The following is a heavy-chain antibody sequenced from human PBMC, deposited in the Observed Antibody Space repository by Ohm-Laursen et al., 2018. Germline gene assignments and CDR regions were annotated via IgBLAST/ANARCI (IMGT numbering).Heavy chain of an antibody. CDR3: ARHDGYGR. CDR2: ISYDGSNK. CDR1: GFTFSSYG. V-gene: IGHV3-30*03. D-gene: IGHD5-24*01. J-gene: IGHJ4*02. Sequence: SLRLSCSASGFTFSSYGMHWVRQAPGKGLEWVAVISYDGSNKYYADSVKGRFTISRDNSKNTLYLQMNSLRAEDTAVYYCARHDGYGRWGQGTLVTVSS.